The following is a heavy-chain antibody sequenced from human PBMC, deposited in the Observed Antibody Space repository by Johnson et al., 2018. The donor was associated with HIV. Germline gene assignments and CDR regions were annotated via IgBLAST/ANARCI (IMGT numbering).Heavy chain of an antibody. CDR2: ISYDGSNK. Sequence: QVQLVESGGGLVQPGGSLRLSCAASGLTFSSYAMHWVRQAPGKGLEWVAVISYDGSNKYYADSVKGRFTVSRDNTKNTLFLEMNSLRPEDTAVYYCVKERQLVRSFDIWGQGTMVTVSS. V-gene: IGHV3-30*04. CDR1: GLTFSSYA. D-gene: IGHD6-6*01. CDR3: VKERQLVRSFDI. J-gene: IGHJ3*02.